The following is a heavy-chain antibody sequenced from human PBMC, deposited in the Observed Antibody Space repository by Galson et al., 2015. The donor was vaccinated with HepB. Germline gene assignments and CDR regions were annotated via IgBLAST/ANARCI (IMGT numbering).Heavy chain of an antibody. V-gene: IGHV2-70*04. Sequence: PALVKPTQTLTLTCTFSGFSLSAIGMRVSWIRQPPGKALEWLARIDWHDDKFYSTSLKTRLTIPKDTSKNQVVLTMTNMDPVDTATYYCARTQGATGDLWLDPWGQGTLVTVSS. CDR1: GFSLSAIGMR. CDR3: ARTQGATGDLWLDP. J-gene: IGHJ5*02. CDR2: IDWHDDK. D-gene: IGHD7-27*01.